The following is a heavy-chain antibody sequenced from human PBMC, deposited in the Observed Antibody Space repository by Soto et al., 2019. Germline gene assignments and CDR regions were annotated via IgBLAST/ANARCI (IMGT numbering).Heavy chain of an antibody. CDR3: ANDGGVVFKS. V-gene: IGHV1-69*04. D-gene: IGHD3-10*01. Sequence: QVNLVQSGTEMKKPRSSVMVSCKVSGVDLSNSGISWVRQAPGQGLEWMGGIFPLLAMVDYSQKFQGRVTITADEASNTAYMDLGSLRSEDTADYYGANDGGVVFKSWGQGTLVIVSS. CDR2: IFPLLAMV. CDR1: GVDLSNSG. J-gene: IGHJ5*02.